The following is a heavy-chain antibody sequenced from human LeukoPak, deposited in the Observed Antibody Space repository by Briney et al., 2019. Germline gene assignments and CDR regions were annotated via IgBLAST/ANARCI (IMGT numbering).Heavy chain of an antibody. CDR3: AKDRAFGQFLWGNDY. J-gene: IGHJ4*02. CDR2: ISYDGSNK. Sequence: PGRSLTLSCAASGFTFSSYAMHWVRQAPGKGLEWVAVISYDGSNKFYADSVKGRFTFSRDNSKNTLYLQMNSLRAEETAVYYCAKDRAFGQFLWGNDYWGQGTLVTVSS. V-gene: IGHV3-30*04. D-gene: IGHD3-10*01. CDR1: GFTFSSYA.